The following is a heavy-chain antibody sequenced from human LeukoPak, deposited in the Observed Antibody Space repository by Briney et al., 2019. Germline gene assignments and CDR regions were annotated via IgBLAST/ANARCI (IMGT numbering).Heavy chain of an antibody. Sequence: SQTLSLTCAISGDSVSSNSAAWNWIRQSPSRGLEWLGRTYYRSKWYNDYAVSVKSRITINPDTSKNQFSLQLNSVTPEDTAVYYCARGGGLGYCSSTSCYGTRWFDPWGQGTLVTVSS. J-gene: IGHJ5*02. CDR3: ARGGGLGYCSSTSCYGTRWFDP. CDR2: TYYRSKWYN. D-gene: IGHD2-2*01. CDR1: GDSVSSNSAA. V-gene: IGHV6-1*01.